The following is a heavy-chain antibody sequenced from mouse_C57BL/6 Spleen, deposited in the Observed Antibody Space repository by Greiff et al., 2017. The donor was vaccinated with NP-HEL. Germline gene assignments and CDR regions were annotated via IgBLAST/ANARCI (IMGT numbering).Heavy chain of an antibody. CDR3: AREGLWLRNPMDY. D-gene: IGHD2-2*01. Sequence: VKLMEPGAELVKPGASVKLSCKASGYTFTSYWMHWVKQRPGRGLEWIGRIDPNSGGTKYNEKFKSKATLTVDKPSSTAYMQLSSLTSEDSAVYYCAREGLWLRNPMDYWGQGTSVTVSS. V-gene: IGHV1-72*01. CDR2: IDPNSGGT. CDR1: GYTFTSYW. J-gene: IGHJ4*01.